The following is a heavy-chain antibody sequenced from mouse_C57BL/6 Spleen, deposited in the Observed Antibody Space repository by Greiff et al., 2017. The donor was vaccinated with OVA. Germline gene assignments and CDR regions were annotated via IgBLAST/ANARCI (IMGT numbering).Heavy chain of an antibody. Sequence: EVQLQQSGPELVKPGASVKISCKASGYTFTDSYMNWVKQSPGKSLEWIGDINPNNGGTSYNQKFKGKATLTADKSSSTAYMELRSLTSEDSAVYDCARWKGDYSYYYAMDYWGQGTSVTVSS. CDR3: ARWKGDYSYYYAMDY. J-gene: IGHJ4*01. D-gene: IGHD2-4*01. CDR2: INPNNGGT. V-gene: IGHV1-26*01. CDR1: GYTFTDSY.